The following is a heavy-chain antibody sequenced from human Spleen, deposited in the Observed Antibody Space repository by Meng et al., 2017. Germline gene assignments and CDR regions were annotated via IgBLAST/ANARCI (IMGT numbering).Heavy chain of an antibody. CDR3: ASFPPPGKQWLVTDY. J-gene: IGHJ4*02. V-gene: IGHV4-4*02. D-gene: IGHD6-19*01. Sequence: QVQLQESGPGPVKPSGTLSLTSAASGGSISSSNWWRWVRQPPGKGLEWIGEIYHSGSTNYNPSLKSRVTISVDKSKNQFSLKLSSVTAADTAVYYCASFPPPGKQWLVTDYWGQGTLVTVSS. CDR2: IYHSGST. CDR1: GGSISSSNW.